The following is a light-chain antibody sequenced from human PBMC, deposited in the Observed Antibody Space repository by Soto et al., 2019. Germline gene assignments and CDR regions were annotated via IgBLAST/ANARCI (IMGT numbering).Light chain of an antibody. CDR2: GAS. Sequence: IHMTQSPSSLSASVGDRVTITCRASETISHYLNWYQQKPGKATKLLIYGASKLQSGVPSRFSGSGSGTEFTLTITSLQTEDFATYFCQQSSTTPLTFGGGTKVEIK. J-gene: IGKJ4*01. CDR3: QQSSTTPLT. V-gene: IGKV1-39*01. CDR1: ETISHY.